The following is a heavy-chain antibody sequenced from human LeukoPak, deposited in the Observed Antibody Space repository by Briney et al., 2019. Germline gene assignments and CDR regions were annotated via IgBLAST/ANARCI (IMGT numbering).Heavy chain of an antibody. V-gene: IGHV3-15*01. CDR3: TTAVLGYCSGGSCYFDY. Sequence: GGSLRLSCAASGFTFDDYGMSWVRQAPGKGLEWVGRIKSKTDGGTTDYAAPVKGRFTISRDDSKNTLYLQMNGLKTEDTAVYYCTTAVLGYCSGGSCYFDYWGQGTLVTVSS. J-gene: IGHJ4*02. CDR2: IKSKTDGGTT. D-gene: IGHD2-15*01. CDR1: GFTFDDYG.